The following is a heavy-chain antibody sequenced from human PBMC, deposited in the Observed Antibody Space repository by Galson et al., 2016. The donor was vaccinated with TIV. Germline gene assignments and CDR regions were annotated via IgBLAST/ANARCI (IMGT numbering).Heavy chain of an antibody. J-gene: IGHJ4*02. V-gene: IGHV1-46*04. D-gene: IGHD6-19*01. CDR3: ARGPGDQWLLDY. CDR1: EYAFTSYY. Sequence: SVKVSCKASEYAFTSYYIHWVRQAPGQGLEWMGIINPDGGTTVYAQKLQDRVTMTRDTSTSTVYMDLSSLRSDDTAVYFCARGPGDQWLLDYWGLGTLVTVSS. CDR2: INPDGGTT.